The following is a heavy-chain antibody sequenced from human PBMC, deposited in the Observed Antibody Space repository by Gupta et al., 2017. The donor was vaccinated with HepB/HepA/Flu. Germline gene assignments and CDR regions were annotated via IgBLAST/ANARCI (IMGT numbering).Heavy chain of an antibody. CDR1: GYTFTGYY. V-gene: IGHV1-2*02. Sequence: QVQLVQSGAEVKKPGASVKVSCKASGYTFTGYYMHWVRQAPGQGLEWMGWINPNSGGTNYAQKFQGRVTMTRDTSISTAYMELSRLRSDDTAVYYCARDLIVVVPAAIEDFDYWGQVTLVTVSS. J-gene: IGHJ4*02. D-gene: IGHD2-2*02. CDR2: INPNSGGT. CDR3: ARDLIVVVPAAIEDFDY.